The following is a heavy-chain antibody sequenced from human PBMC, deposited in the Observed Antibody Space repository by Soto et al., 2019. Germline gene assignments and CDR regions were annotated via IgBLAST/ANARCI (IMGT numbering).Heavy chain of an antibody. CDR1: GYSFTSFW. V-gene: IGHV5-10-1*01. CDR3: ARLEFVVVPANYYYYGMDV. J-gene: IGHJ6*02. D-gene: IGHD2-2*01. CDR2: IDPSDSYT. Sequence: PGESLKISCKGSGYSFTSFWISWVSQMPGKGLEWMGRIDPSDSYTNYSPSFQGHVTISADKSISTAYLQWSSLKASDTAMYYCARLEFVVVPANYYYYGMDVWGQGTTVTVSS.